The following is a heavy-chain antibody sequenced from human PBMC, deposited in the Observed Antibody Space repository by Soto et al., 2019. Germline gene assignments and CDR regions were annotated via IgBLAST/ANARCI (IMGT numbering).Heavy chain of an antibody. J-gene: IGHJ4*02. D-gene: IGHD5-12*01. CDR1: GGSLSGYY. Sequence: QVQLQQWGAGLLKPSETLSLTCVVYGGSLSGYYWSWIRQPPGKGLEWIGEIKDGGLTNYSPSLKSRAPLSVGTPKNQFSLKLHSVTAADTAVYYCARGQEGVVATHWDQGTLVTVSS. CDR2: IKDGGLT. V-gene: IGHV4-34*01. CDR3: ARGQEGVVATH.